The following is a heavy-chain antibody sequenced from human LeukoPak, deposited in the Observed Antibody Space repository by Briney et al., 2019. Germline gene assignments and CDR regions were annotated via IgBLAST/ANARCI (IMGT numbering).Heavy chain of an antibody. Sequence: KPSETLSLTCTVSGGSISNSNYYWGWVGQPPGKGLEWIGTIYYSGNTYYNPSLKSRVTISVDTSKNQFSLRLTSVTAADTAVYFCMRHEEEYGYNAKPFDFWGQGTLVTVSS. V-gene: IGHV4-39*01. CDR3: MRHEEEYGYNAKPFDF. D-gene: IGHD5-24*01. J-gene: IGHJ4*02. CDR2: IYYSGNT. CDR1: GGSISNSNYY.